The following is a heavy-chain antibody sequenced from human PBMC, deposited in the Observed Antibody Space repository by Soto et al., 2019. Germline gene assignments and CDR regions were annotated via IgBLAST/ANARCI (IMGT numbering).Heavy chain of an antibody. D-gene: IGHD6-13*01. V-gene: IGHV4-34*01. CDR3: ARGNGIAAAGTKGSHDY. CDR1: GGSFSGYY. CDR2: INHSGST. Sequence: QVQLQQWGAGLLKPSETLSLTCAVYGGSFSGYYWSWIRQPPGKGLEWIGEINHSGSTNYNPSLKSRVTISVDTSKNQFSLKLGSVTAADTAVYYCARGNGIAAAGTKGSHDYWGQGTLVTVSS. J-gene: IGHJ4*02.